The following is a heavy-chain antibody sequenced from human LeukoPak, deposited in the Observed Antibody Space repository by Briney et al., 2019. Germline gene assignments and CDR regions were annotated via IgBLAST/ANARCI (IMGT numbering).Heavy chain of an antibody. D-gene: IGHD4-17*01. CDR1: GYTFTSYG. Sequence: APVTVSCKASGYTFTSYGISWVRQAPGQGLEWMGWISAYNGNTNYAQKLQGRVTMTTDTSTSTAYMELRSLRSDDTAVYYCARDVSYGDHIDYWGQGTLVTVSS. J-gene: IGHJ4*02. CDR3: ARDVSYGDHIDY. V-gene: IGHV1-18*01. CDR2: ISAYNGNT.